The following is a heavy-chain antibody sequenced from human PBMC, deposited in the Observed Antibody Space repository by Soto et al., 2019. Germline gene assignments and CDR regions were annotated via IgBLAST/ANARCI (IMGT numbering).Heavy chain of an antibody. D-gene: IGHD1-26*01. CDR2: IYYSGST. Sequence: SETLSLTCTVSGGSISSGGYYWGWIRQPPGKGREWIGSIYYSGSTYYNPSLKSRATITVDTYKNQFSRKLSSVTAADTAVYYCARTAVYSGSYLIYGMDVWGQGTTVTVSS. V-gene: IGHV4-39*01. J-gene: IGHJ6*02. CDR1: GGSISSGGYY. CDR3: ARTAVYSGSYLIYGMDV.